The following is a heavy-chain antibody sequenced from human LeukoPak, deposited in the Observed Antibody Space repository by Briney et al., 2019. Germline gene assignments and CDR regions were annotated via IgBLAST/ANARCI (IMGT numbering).Heavy chain of an antibody. V-gene: IGHV3-30*18. D-gene: IGHD6-19*01. CDR2: ISYDGSNK. J-gene: IGHJ3*02. CDR3: AKDFGGIAVAGTVWVFDI. Sequence: GGSLRLSCAASGFTFRSYGMHWVRQAPGKGLEWVAVISYDGSNKYYADSVKGRFTISRGNSNNTLYLQMNSLRAVDTAVYYCAKDFGGIAVAGTVWVFDIWGQGTMVSVSS. CDR1: GFTFRSYG.